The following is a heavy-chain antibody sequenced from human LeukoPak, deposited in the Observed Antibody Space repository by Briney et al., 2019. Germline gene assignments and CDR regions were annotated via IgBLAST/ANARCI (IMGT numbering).Heavy chain of an antibody. D-gene: IGHD1-26*01. V-gene: IGHV3-23*01. Sequence: GGSLRLSCAASGFTFSSYAMSWVRQAPGKGLEWVSAISGSGGSTYYADSVKGRFTISRDNSKNTLYLQMNSLRAEDTAVYYCAKAPYPVRASTYFDYWGQGTLVTVSS. J-gene: IGHJ4*02. CDR1: GFTFSSYA. CDR2: ISGSGGST. CDR3: AKAPYPVRASTYFDY.